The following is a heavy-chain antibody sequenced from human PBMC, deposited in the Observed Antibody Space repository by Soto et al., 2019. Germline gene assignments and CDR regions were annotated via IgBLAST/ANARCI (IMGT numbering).Heavy chain of an antibody. V-gene: IGHV5-51*01. D-gene: IGHD3-10*01. Sequence: GESLNISCKCSGYTFSTYWIAWVRQMPGKGLEWMGIIYPGDSDTKYSPAFQGQVTISADKSINTAYLQWTSLEASDTAMYYCARKFAPEFFDSWGQGTLVTVSS. CDR1: GYTFSTYW. CDR2: IYPGDSDT. CDR3: ARKFAPEFFDS. J-gene: IGHJ4*02.